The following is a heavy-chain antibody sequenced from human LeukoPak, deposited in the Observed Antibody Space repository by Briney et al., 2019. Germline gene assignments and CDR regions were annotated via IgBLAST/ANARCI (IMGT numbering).Heavy chain of an antibody. D-gene: IGHD6-19*01. Sequence: GGSLRLSGAASGFTFSAYGMQWVRQAPGKGLEWVALVRYNGNDKYYADSVKGRFTISRDNSKNTVYLQMNTLRAEDTAVYYCAKAGSGWYAPYWGQGTLVTVSS. CDR2: VRYNGNDK. CDR1: GFTFSAYG. CDR3: AKAGSGWYAPY. J-gene: IGHJ4*02. V-gene: IGHV3-30*02.